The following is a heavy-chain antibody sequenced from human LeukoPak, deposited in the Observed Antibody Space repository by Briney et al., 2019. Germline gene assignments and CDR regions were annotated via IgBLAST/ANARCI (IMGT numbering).Heavy chain of an antibody. V-gene: IGHV4-39*01. D-gene: IGHD3-10*01. Sequence: SETLSLTCTVSGGSIGSSSYYWGWVRQPPGKGLEWIGSIHYAGNTYYNPSVKSRVTVSVDTSKNQFSLKLSSVTAADTAVYYCARLGWLHGSGSMNWFDPWGQGTLVTVSS. J-gene: IGHJ5*01. CDR3: ARLGWLHGSGSMNWFDP. CDR1: GGSIGSSSYY. CDR2: IHYAGNT.